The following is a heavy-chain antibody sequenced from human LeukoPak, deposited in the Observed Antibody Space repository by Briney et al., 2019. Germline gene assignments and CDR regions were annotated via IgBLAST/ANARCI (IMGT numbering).Heavy chain of an antibody. D-gene: IGHD1-26*01. CDR1: GFTFDDYT. Sequence: GGALRLSCAASGFTFDDYTIHWARHDPGKGLEWVSLIRLDAGSTYYADFVKGRFTISRDNSKNSLYLQMNSLRTEDTALYYCAKDEALGSYSFDYWGQGTLVTVSS. V-gene: IGHV3-43*01. CDR2: IRLDAGST. CDR3: AKDEALGSYSFDY. J-gene: IGHJ4*02.